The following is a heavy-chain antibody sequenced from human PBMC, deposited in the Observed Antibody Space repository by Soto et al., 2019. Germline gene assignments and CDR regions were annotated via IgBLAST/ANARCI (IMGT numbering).Heavy chain of an antibody. D-gene: IGHD3-22*01. J-gene: IGHJ3*02. V-gene: IGHV1-46*03. CDR2: INPSGGST. Sequence: ASVKVSCKASGYSFTSYYMQWVRQSTGQGLEWMGIINPSGGSTSYAQKFQGRVTMTRDTSTSPVYMELSSLRSEDTAVYYCAREVYYYDSSGYFFSDAFDIWGQGTMVTVSS. CDR3: AREVYYYDSSGYFFSDAFDI. CDR1: GYSFTSYY.